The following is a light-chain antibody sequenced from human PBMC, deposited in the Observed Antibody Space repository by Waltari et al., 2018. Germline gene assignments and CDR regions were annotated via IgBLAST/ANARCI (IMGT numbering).Light chain of an antibody. J-gene: IGLJ2*01. CDR1: KLGDKY. CDR2: QDS. Sequence: SYELTQPPSVSVSPGQTASLTCSGDKLGDKYACWYQQKPGQSPVLVIYQDSKRPSGIPERFSGSNSGNTATLTISGTQAMDEADYYCQAWDSSHVVFGGGTKLTVL. V-gene: IGLV3-1*01. CDR3: QAWDSSHVV.